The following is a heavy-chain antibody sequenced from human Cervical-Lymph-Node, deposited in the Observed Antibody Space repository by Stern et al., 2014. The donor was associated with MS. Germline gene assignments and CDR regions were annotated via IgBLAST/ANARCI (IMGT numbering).Heavy chain of an antibody. J-gene: IGHJ6*02. CDR1: GFTFSSYA. Sequence: VQLVESGGGVVQPGRSLRLSCTASGFTFSSYAMHWVRQAPGHGLEWVAVISYDGSNNYAASVKGRFVISRDNSKNTLFLQMNSLRPEDTAVYYCARSFDPGFYSYFGMNVWGQGTTVTVAS. D-gene: IGHD3-9*01. V-gene: IGHV3-30*09. CDR3: ARSFDPGFYSYFGMNV. CDR2: ISYDGSN.